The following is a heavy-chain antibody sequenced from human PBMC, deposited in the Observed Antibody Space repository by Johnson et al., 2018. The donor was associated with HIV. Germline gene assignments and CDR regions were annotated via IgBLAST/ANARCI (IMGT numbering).Heavy chain of an antibody. J-gene: IGHJ3*02. CDR3: ARGLTIFGVVTDAFDI. CDR2: ISNDGSNK. CDR1: GFTFSSFA. V-gene: IGHV3-30*14. D-gene: IGHD3-3*01. Sequence: QVQLVESGGGVVQPGRSLRLSCAAPGFTFSSFAMHWVRQAPGKGLEWVAVISNDGSNKYYAQSVKGRFTISRDNSKNTLYLQMGSLRAEDMAVYYCARGLTIFGVVTDAFDIWGQGTMVTVSS.